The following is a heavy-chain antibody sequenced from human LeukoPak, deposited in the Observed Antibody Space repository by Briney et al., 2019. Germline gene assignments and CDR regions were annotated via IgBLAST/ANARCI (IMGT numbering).Heavy chain of an antibody. D-gene: IGHD3-22*01. CDR1: GFTFSSYG. CDR2: ISSSSTTI. J-gene: IGHJ4*02. V-gene: IGHV3-48*04. CDR3: VVAVDY. Sequence: GGSLRLSCAASGFTFSSYGMHWVRQAPGKGLEWISYISSSSTTIYYADSVKGRFTISRDNAKNSLYLQMNSLRAEDTAVYYCVVAVDYWGQGTLVTVSS.